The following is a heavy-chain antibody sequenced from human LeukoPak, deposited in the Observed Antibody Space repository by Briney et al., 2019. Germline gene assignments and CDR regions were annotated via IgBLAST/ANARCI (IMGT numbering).Heavy chain of an antibody. D-gene: IGHD3-22*01. V-gene: IGHV3-30*04. J-gene: IGHJ4*02. CDR3: ARDNGYDGSDELYYFDY. Sequence: GGSLRLSCAASGFTFSSYAMHWVRQAPGKGLEWVAVISYDGSNKYYADSVKGRFTISRDNSKNTLYLQMNSLRAEDTAVYYCARDNGYDGSDELYYFDYWGQGTLVTVSS. CDR2: ISYDGSNK. CDR1: GFTFSSYA.